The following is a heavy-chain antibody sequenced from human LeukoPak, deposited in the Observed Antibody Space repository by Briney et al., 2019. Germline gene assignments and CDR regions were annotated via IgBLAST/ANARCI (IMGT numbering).Heavy chain of an antibody. CDR3: ARGGEEYQLLLGYYYYYMDV. CDR1: RGSISSGSYY. Sequence: SETLSLTCTVSRGSISSGSYYWSWIRQPAGKGLEWIGRIYTSGSTNYNPSLKSRVTISVDTSKNQFSLKLSSVTAADTAVYYCARGGEEYQLLLGYYYYYMDVWGKGTTVTVSS. CDR2: IYTSGST. V-gene: IGHV4-61*02. J-gene: IGHJ6*03. D-gene: IGHD2-2*01.